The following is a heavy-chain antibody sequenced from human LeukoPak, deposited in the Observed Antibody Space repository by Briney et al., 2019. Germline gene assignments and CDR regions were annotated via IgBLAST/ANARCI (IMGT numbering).Heavy chain of an antibody. V-gene: IGHV3-15*01. CDR2: IRSKIDGATT. D-gene: IGHD2-15*01. CDR1: GFTFSSSW. J-gene: IGHJ4*02. CDR3: TTGYHTPSHDGY. Sequence: GGSLRLSCAASGFTFSSSWMNWVRQAPGKGLEWIALIRSKIDGATTDYAAPVKGRFIISRDDLQNTLSLQMHSLKTEDTGIYFCTTGYHTPSHDGYWGQGTLVTVSS.